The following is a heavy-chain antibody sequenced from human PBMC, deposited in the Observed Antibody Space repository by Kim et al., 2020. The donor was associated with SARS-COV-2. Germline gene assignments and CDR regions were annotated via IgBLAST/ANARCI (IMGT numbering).Heavy chain of an antibody. Sequence: SETLSLTCTVSGGSISSSSYYWGWIRQPPGKGLEWIGSIYYSGSTYYNPSLKSRVTISVDTSKNQFSLKLSSVTAADTAVYYCARHFQGSSWYSGYYYY. D-gene: IGHD6-13*01. J-gene: IGHJ6*03. CDR3: ARHFQGSSWYSGYYYY. CDR2: IYYSGST. V-gene: IGHV4-39*01. CDR1: GGSISSSSYY.